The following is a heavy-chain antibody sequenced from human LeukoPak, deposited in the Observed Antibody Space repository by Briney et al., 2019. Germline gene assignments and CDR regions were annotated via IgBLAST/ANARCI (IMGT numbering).Heavy chain of an antibody. CDR1: GGSISSYY. CDR3: ARSTKYYYGSGSYYNPYYFDY. CDR2: IYTSGST. J-gene: IGHJ4*02. D-gene: IGHD3-10*01. Sequence: PSETLSLTCTVSGGSISSYYWSWIRQPAGKGLEWIGRIYTSGSTNYNPSLKSRVTISVDTSKNQFSLKLSSVTAADTAVYYCARSTKYYYGSGSYYNPYYFDYWGQGTLVTVSS. V-gene: IGHV4-4*07.